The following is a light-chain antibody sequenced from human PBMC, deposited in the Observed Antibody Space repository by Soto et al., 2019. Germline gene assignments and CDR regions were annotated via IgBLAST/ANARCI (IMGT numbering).Light chain of an antibody. V-gene: IGLV4-69*01. CDR3: QTWDTGARVV. J-gene: IGLJ2*01. CDR2: LTSDGSH. Sequence: QLVLTQSPSASASLGASVKLTCTLSSGHSSYAIAWHQQQPEKGPRYLMNLTSDGSHYTGDGIPDRFSGSSSGAERYLTISSLQSEDEADYYCQTWDTGARVVFGGGTKLTVL. CDR1: SGHSSYA.